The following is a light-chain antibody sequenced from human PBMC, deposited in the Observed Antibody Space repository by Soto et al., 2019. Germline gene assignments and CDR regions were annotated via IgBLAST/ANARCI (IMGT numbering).Light chain of an antibody. CDR1: QGISSY. CDR2: AAS. J-gene: IGKJ1*01. V-gene: IGKV1-9*01. Sequence: DIQLTQSPSFLSASVGDRVTITCRASQGISSYLAWYQQKPGKAPKLLIYAASTLQSGVPSRFSVSGSGTEFTLTISSLHHEDFATYYCQQLNTYPRTFGQGTKVDIK. CDR3: QQLNTYPRT.